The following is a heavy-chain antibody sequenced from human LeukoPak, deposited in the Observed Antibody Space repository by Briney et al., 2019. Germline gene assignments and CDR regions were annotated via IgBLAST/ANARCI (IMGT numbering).Heavy chain of an antibody. CDR3: ARVKSYYYDTSDKDAFDI. J-gene: IGHJ3*02. Sequence: GASVKVSCKASGYTFTGHFLHWVRQAPGQGLEWMGWINPNSGGTNFAQKFQGRVTMTRDTSTSTVYMELSSLRSEDTAVYYCARVKSYYYDTSDKDAFDIWGQGTMVTVSS. CDR2: INPNSGGT. V-gene: IGHV1-2*02. D-gene: IGHD3-22*01. CDR1: GYTFTGHF.